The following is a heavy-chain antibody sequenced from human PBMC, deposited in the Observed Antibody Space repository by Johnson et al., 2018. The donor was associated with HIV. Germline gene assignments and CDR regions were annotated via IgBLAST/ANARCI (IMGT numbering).Heavy chain of an antibody. CDR3: AREGGVCISTSCYQDAFDI. Sequence: QVQLVESGGGVVQPGRSLRLSCAASGFTFSSYAMHWVRQAPGKGLEWVAVISYDGSNKYYADSVKGRFTISRDNAKNSLYLQRNSLRAEDTAVYYCAREGGVCISTSCYQDAFDIWGQGTMVTVSS. CDR1: GFTFSSYA. CDR2: ISYDGSNK. J-gene: IGHJ3*02. D-gene: IGHD2-2*01. V-gene: IGHV3-30*04.